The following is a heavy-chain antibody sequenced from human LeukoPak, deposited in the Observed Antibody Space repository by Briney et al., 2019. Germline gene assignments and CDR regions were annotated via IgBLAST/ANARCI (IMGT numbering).Heavy chain of an antibody. Sequence: GGSLRLSCAASGFTFSSNWMSWVRQAPGKGLEWVANIKQDGSEKYYVDSVKGRFTISRDNAKNSLYLQMNSLRAEDTAVYYCAREVEEWFGEPSFDYWGQGTLVTVSS. CDR2: IKQDGSEK. V-gene: IGHV3-7*03. CDR3: AREVEEWFGEPSFDY. J-gene: IGHJ4*02. CDR1: GFTFSSNW. D-gene: IGHD3-10*01.